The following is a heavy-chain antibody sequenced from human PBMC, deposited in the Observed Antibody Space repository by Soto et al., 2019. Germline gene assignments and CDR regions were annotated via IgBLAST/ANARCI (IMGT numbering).Heavy chain of an antibody. J-gene: IGHJ4*02. CDR1: RGSFSHYY. CDR3: ARGRGEVDY. D-gene: IGHD3-16*01. V-gene: IGHV4-34*01. Sequence: QVQLQQWGAGLLKPSETLSLTCAVYRGSFSHYYWNWIRQPPGKGLEWIGEINHSGSTNYNPSLKSRVTISVDTSKNQISLKLTSVTAADTAVYYCARGRGEVDYWGQGTLVTVSS. CDR2: INHSGST.